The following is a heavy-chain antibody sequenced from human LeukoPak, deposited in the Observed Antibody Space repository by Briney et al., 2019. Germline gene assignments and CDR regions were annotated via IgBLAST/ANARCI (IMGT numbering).Heavy chain of an antibody. Sequence: PSETLSLTCTVSGGSISSYYWSWIRQPPGMGLEWIGYIYYSGSTNYNPSLKSRVTISVDTSKNQFSLKLSSVTAADTAVYYCARGPHYYDSSGYHDYWGQGTLVTVSS. CDR3: ARGPHYYDSSGYHDY. V-gene: IGHV4-59*01. J-gene: IGHJ4*02. D-gene: IGHD3-22*01. CDR2: IYYSGST. CDR1: GGSISSYY.